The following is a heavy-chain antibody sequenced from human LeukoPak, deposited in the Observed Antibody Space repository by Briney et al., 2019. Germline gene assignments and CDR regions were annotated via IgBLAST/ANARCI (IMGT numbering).Heavy chain of an antibody. CDR1: GFTFSDYY. Sequence: GGSLRLSCAASGFTFSDYYMSWLRQAPGKGLEWVSYISSSGSTIYYADSVKGRFTISRDNAKNSLYLQMNSLRAEDTAVYYCARGGGYSYGRAYYYYYYMDVWGKGTTVTVSS. V-gene: IGHV3-11*04. CDR2: ISSSGSTI. CDR3: ARGGGYSYGRAYYYYYYMDV. D-gene: IGHD5-18*01. J-gene: IGHJ6*03.